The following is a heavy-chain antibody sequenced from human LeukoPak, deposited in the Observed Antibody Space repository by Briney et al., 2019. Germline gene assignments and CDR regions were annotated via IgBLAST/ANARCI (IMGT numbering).Heavy chain of an antibody. CDR1: GGSISSYY. J-gene: IGHJ4*02. CDR2: IYYSGST. D-gene: IGHD6-19*01. V-gene: IGHV4-59*01. CDR3: ARSSSGWYRDLNLDY. Sequence: SETLSLTCTVSGGSISSYYWSWIRQPPGKGLEWIWYIYYSGSTNYNPSLKSRVTISVDTSKNQFSLKLSSVTAADTAVYYCARSSSGWYRDLNLDYWGQGTLVTVSS.